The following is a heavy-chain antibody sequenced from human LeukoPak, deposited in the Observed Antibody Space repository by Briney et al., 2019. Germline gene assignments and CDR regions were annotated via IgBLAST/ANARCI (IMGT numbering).Heavy chain of an antibody. V-gene: IGHV1-69*05. Sequence: GASVKVSCKASGGTISSYAISWVRQAPGQGLEWMGGIIPIFGTANYAQKFQGRVTITTDESTSTAYMELSSLRSEDTAVYYCATLEYSSSSRPYYYYYMDVWGKGTTVTVSS. CDR2: IIPIFGTA. J-gene: IGHJ6*03. CDR3: ATLEYSSSSRPYYYYYMDV. CDR1: GGTISSYA. D-gene: IGHD6-6*01.